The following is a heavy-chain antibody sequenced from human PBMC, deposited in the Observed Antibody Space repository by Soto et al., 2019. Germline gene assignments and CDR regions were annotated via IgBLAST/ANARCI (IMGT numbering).Heavy chain of an antibody. CDR3: SGCSGGACHRNYGMDV. Sequence: EVHLVESGGGLVKPGGSLRLSCAVSGFTFSSCTMNWVRQAPGKGLEWVSSISPSTSHIYYTDSVKGRFTISRDNAKNSLFLQMNSLRAEDTAVSYGSGCSGGACHRNYGMDVWGQGTTVTVSS. V-gene: IGHV3-21*01. CDR2: ISPSTSHI. CDR1: GFTFSSCT. D-gene: IGHD2-15*01. J-gene: IGHJ6*02.